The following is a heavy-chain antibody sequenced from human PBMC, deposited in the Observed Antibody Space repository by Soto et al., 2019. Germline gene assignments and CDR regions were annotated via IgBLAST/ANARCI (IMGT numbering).Heavy chain of an antibody. J-gene: IGHJ4*02. CDR1: GGSISSGSYY. CDR3: ARDQGGGSGRYDY. CDR2: IFHTGTT. V-gene: IGHV4-31*03. Sequence: QVQLQESGPGLVKPSQTLSLTCSVSGGSISSGSYYWTWLRQHPGKGLEWIGYIFHTGTTYYNPSLRSRVSMSVDTSKTQFSLTLSSVTAADTAVYYCARDQGGGSGRYDYWVQGTLVTVSS. D-gene: IGHD3-10*01.